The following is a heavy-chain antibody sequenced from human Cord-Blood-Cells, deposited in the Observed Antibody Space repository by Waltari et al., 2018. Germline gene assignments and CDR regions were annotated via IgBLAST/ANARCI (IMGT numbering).Heavy chain of an antibody. Sequence: EVQLVESGGGLVQPGRSLRLSCAASGFTFDDYAMPWVPQAPGKGLEGVPGISWNSGSIGYADSVKGRFTISRDDAKNSLYLQMNRLGAEDTALYYCARAVYSSSSYYFDYWGQGTLVTVSS. CDR1: GFTFDDYA. CDR3: ARAVYSSSSYYFDY. D-gene: IGHD6-6*01. CDR2: ISWNSGSI. V-gene: IGHV3-9*01. J-gene: IGHJ4*02.